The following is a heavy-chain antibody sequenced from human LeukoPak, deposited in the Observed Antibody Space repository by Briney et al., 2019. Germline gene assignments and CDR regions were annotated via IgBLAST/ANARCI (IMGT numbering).Heavy chain of an antibody. Sequence: ASVKVSCKASGYTFTSYGIIWVRQAPGQGLEWMGWISAYNGNTNYAQKLQGRVTMTTDTSTSTAYMELRSLRSDDTAVYYCASHLLVVPAAIYFQHWGQGTLVTVSS. V-gene: IGHV1-18*01. J-gene: IGHJ1*01. CDR2: ISAYNGNT. CDR3: ASHLLVVPAAIYFQH. CDR1: GYTFTSYG. D-gene: IGHD2-2*01.